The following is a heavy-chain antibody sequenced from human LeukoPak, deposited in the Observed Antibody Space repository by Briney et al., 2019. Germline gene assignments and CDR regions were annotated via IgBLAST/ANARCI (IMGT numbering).Heavy chain of an antibody. J-gene: IGHJ4*02. V-gene: IGHV1-69*04. CDR3: ARDHYDSSGYYPNEFDY. CDR1: GGTFSSYA. D-gene: IGHD3-22*01. CDR2: IIPILGIA. Sequence: SVKVSCKASGGTFSSYAISWVRQAPGQGLEWMGRIIPILGIANYAQKFQGRVTITADKSTSTAYMELSSLRSEDTAVYYCARDHYDSSGYYPNEFDYWGQGTLVTVSS.